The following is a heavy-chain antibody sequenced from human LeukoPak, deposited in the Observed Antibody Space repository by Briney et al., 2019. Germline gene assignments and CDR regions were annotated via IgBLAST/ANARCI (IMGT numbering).Heavy chain of an antibody. D-gene: IGHD2-2*01. CDR3: ARGKIVVVPAAKWDYYYYMDV. CDR1: GGSISSSSYY. J-gene: IGHJ6*03. V-gene: IGHV4-39*07. Sequence: SETLSLTCNVSGGSISSSSYYWSWLRQPPGKGLEWIGEINHSGSTNYNPSLKSRVTISVDTSKNQFSLKLSSVTAADTAVYYCARGKIVVVPAAKWDYYYYMDVWGKGTTVTVSS. CDR2: INHSGST.